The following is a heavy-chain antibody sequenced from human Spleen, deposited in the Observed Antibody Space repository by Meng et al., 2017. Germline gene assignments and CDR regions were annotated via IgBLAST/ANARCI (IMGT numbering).Heavy chain of an antibody. CDR3: ARDPGDYATLYFYYGIDV. Sequence: SQTLSLTCIVSAGSITVISHYWAWIRQPPGKGLEGIGSIYYSRNTLYNPSLKSRVTISVDTSKHQFSLKLSSVTATDTAVYYCARDPGDYATLYFYYGIDVWGQGTTVTVSS. J-gene: IGHJ6*02. CDR1: AGSITVISHY. D-gene: IGHD4-17*01. CDR2: IYYSRNT. V-gene: IGHV4-39*07.